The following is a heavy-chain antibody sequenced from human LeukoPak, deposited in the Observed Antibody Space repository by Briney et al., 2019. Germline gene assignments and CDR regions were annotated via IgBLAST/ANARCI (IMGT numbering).Heavy chain of an antibody. J-gene: IGHJ4*02. D-gene: IGHD1-26*01. CDR3: ARGRLSAGWEIRPKFDY. CDR2: INPNSGGT. Sequence: GASVKVSCKASGYTFTSYGISWVRQAPGQGLEWMGWINPNSGGTNYAQKFQGRVTMTRDMSISTAYMELRRLRSDDTAVYNCARGRLSAGWEIRPKFDYWGQGTLVTVSS. V-gene: IGHV1-2*02. CDR1: GYTFTSYG.